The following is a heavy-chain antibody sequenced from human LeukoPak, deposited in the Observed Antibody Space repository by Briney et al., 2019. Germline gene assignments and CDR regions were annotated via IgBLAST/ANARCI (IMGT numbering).Heavy chain of an antibody. CDR2: INQDASTK. D-gene: IGHD1-26*01. V-gene: IGHV3-7*01. Sequence: GGSLRLSCAASGFTFRNTWMAWVRQAPGKGLEWVANINQDASTKHYVDSVKGRFTISRDNAKNSLYLQMNSLRADDTAIYYCARDQSGSPDYWGQGTLVTVSA. CDR1: GFTFRNTW. J-gene: IGHJ4*02. CDR3: ARDQSGSPDY.